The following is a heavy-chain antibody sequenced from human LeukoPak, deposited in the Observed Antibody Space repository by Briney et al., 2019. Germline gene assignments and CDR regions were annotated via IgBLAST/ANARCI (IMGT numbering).Heavy chain of an antibody. CDR1: GYSFTSYW. D-gene: IGHD6-19*01. CDR2: IYPGDSDT. J-gene: IGHJ5*02. V-gene: IGHV5-51*01. CDR3: ARQLEAVAMTAPFDP. Sequence: GESLKISCKGSGYSFTSYWIGWVRQMPGKGLEWMGIIYPGDSDTRYSPSFQGQVTISADKSISTAYLQWSSLKASDTAMYYCARQLEAVAMTAPFDPWGQGTLVTVSS.